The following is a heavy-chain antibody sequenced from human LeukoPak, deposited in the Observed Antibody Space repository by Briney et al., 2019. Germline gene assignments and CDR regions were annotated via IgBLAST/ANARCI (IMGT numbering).Heavy chain of an antibody. D-gene: IGHD3-22*01. CDR3: ARDMGGSGYYGYYFDY. CDR1: XGSXXSXX. J-gene: IGHJ4*02. Sequence: XXXTVXXGSXXSXXWSWIRXXPGKXLEXXGYIYYSGSTNYNPSLKSRVTISVDTSKNQFSLKLSSVTAADTAVYYCARDMGGSGYYGYYFDYWGQGTLVTVSS. CDR2: IYYSGST. V-gene: IGHV4-59*12.